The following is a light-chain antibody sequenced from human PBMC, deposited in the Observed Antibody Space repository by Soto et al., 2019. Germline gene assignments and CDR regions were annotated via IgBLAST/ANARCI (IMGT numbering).Light chain of an antibody. CDR1: SGHSSYI. V-gene: IGLV4-60*02. Sequence: QPVLTQSSSASASLGSSVKLTCTLSSGHSSYIIAWHQQQPGKAPRYLMKLEGSGSYNKGSGVPDRFSGSSSGADRYLTISTLQFGDEADYYCETWDSNTYVFGTGTKVTVL. J-gene: IGLJ1*01. CDR2: LEGSGSY. CDR3: ETWDSNTYV.